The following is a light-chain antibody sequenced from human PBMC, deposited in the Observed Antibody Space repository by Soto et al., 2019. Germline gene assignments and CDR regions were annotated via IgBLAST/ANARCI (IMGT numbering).Light chain of an antibody. CDR2: KAA. Sequence: DIQMTQSPSTLSASVGDRVTITCRASQSISSWLAWYQQKPGKAPKLLIYKAASLESGVPSRFSGSGFGTEFTLPINSLQPDDFATYYCQQYNSYPYTFGQGTKLEIK. V-gene: IGKV1-5*03. CDR3: QQYNSYPYT. J-gene: IGKJ2*01. CDR1: QSISSW.